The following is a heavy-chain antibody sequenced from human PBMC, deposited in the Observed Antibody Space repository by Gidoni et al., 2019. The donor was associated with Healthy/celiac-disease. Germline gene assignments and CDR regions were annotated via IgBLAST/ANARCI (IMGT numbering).Heavy chain of an antibody. D-gene: IGHD6-19*01. J-gene: IGHJ4*02. V-gene: IGHV3-33*01. CDR1: GFTFSSYG. CDR3: ARDLDLYSSGLDY. CDR2: IWYDGSNK. Sequence: QVQLVESGGGVVQPGRSLRLSCAAPGFTFSSYGMHWVRRAPGKGLEWVAVIWYDGSNKYYADSVKGRFTISRDNSKNTLYLQMNSLRAEDTAVYYCARDLDLYSSGLDYWGQGTLVTVSS.